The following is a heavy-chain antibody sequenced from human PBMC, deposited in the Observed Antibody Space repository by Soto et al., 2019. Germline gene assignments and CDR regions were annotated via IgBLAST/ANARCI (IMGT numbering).Heavy chain of an antibody. V-gene: IGHV3-64*07. D-gene: IGHD1-26*01. J-gene: IGHJ4*02. CDR2: ISNHGVDA. Sequence: EVQLVESGGGLVQPGGSLRLSCAASGFAFRNYAMHWVRQAPGKGLEYLSAISNHGVDATYADSVKGRFTISRDNSKNTLYLQMDNLRIEDMAIYYCTRDAGSYNDFDYWGQGTLVTVSS. CDR1: GFAFRNYA. CDR3: TRDAGSYNDFDY.